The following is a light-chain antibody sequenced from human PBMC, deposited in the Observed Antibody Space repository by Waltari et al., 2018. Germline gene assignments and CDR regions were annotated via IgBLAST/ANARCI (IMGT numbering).Light chain of an antibody. J-gene: IGKJ4*01. CDR1: QRVRTN. CDR2: GAS. CDR3: QQYYVWPPIT. V-gene: IGKV3-15*01. Sequence: VLLTQSPASLSVSPGDTVILSCRASQRVRTNLVWYQQKAGQAPRTLINGASTSASGVPSRFSGCGSETDFTLIISSLQSEDAAVYFCQQYYVWPPITFGGGTKLEI.